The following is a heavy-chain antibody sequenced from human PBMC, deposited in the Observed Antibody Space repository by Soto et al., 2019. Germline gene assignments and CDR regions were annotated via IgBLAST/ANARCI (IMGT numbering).Heavy chain of an antibody. CDR2: IKSKTDGGTT. Sequence: PGGSLRLSCAASGFTFSNAWMSWVRQAPGKGLEWVGRIKSKTDGGTTDYAAPVKGRFTISRDDSKNTLYLQMNSLKTEDTAVYYCTTVNLHHRHNRFLEWLRALEYYYYMDVWGKGTTVTVSS. V-gene: IGHV3-15*01. J-gene: IGHJ6*03. D-gene: IGHD3-3*01. CDR3: TTVNLHHRHNRFLEWLRALEYYYYMDV. CDR1: GFTFSNAW.